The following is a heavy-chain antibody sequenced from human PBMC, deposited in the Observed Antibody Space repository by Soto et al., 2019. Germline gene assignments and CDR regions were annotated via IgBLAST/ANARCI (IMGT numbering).Heavy chain of an antibody. V-gene: IGHV1-3*01. D-gene: IGHD2-2*01. Sequence: ASVKVSCKASGYTFTSYAMHWVRQAPGQRLEWMGWINAGNGNTKYSQKFQGRVTISRDTSASTAYMELSSLRSEDTAVYYCARAGYCSSTSCSDAFDIWGQGTMVTVSS. CDR3: ARAGYCSSTSCSDAFDI. CDR2: INAGNGNT. CDR1: GYTFTSYA. J-gene: IGHJ3*02.